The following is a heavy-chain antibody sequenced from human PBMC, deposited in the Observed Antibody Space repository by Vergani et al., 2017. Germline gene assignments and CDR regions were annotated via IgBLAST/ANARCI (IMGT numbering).Heavy chain of an antibody. Sequence: EVQLLESGGGLVQPGGSLRLSCAASGFTFSSYSMNWVRQAPGKGLEWVSSISSSSSYIYYADSVKGRFTISRDNAKNSLYLQMNSLRAEDTAVYYCARDESSYYDFWSGYYYYGMDVWGQGTTVTVSS. D-gene: IGHD3-3*01. J-gene: IGHJ6*02. CDR3: ARDESSYYDFWSGYYYYGMDV. V-gene: IGHV3-21*01. CDR2: ISSSSSYI. CDR1: GFTFSSYS.